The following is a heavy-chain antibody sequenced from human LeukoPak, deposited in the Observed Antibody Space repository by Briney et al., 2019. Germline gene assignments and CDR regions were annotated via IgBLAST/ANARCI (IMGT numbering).Heavy chain of an antibody. V-gene: IGHV3-15*07. J-gene: IGHJ4*02. Sequence: PGGSLRLSCAVSGLTLSNVWMNWVRQAPGKGLEWVGRIRSRGDGGTTDFAAPVKGRFTISRDDSKDTLYLQMNSLTSEDTAVYYCTQGSGQYFDYWGQGTLVTVSS. CDR3: TQGSGQYFDY. CDR1: GLTLSNVW. D-gene: IGHD2-15*01. CDR2: IRSRGDGGTT.